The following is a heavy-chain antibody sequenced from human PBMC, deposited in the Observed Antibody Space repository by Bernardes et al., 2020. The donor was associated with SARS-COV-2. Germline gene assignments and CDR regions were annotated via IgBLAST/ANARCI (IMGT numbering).Heavy chain of an antibody. J-gene: IGHJ4*02. CDR2: INHRGST. CDR1: GGSFSDFY. CDR3: ARVYRHGSGSFLAH. V-gene: IGHV4-34*01. D-gene: IGHD3-10*01. Sequence: SETLSLTCAVYGGSFSDFYWSWIRQSPGKGLEWIGEINHRGSTNYNPSLESRVTISVDPTKNQFSLKLTSVAAADTAVYYCARVYRHGSGSFLAHWGQGALVTVSS.